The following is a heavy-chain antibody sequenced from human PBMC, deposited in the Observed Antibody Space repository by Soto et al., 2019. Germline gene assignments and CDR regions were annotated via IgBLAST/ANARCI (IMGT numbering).Heavy chain of an antibody. CDR2: IFWDDDK. J-gene: IGHJ4*02. CDR3: VHRCVAARSYYFDY. V-gene: IGHV2-5*02. Sequence: QITLKESGLTLVKPTQTLTVTCTVSGLSLTTSGVGVGWIRQPPGKALEWLAIIFWDDDKRYSPSLSNRLTITKDTSRNQVVLTMTDVDPVDTATYYCVHRCVAARSYYFDYWGQGTLVTVSS. CDR1: GLSLTTSGVG. D-gene: IGHD6-6*01.